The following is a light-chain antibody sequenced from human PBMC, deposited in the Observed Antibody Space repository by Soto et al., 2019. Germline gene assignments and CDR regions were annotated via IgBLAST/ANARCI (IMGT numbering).Light chain of an antibody. CDR3: QQYNNYSPSWT. Sequence: DIQMTQSPSTLSASIGDRVTITCRASQSISNWLAWYQQRPGIAPKLLIYDASTLQTGVPSRFSGSGSGTQFTLTISSLQPDDFAIYYCQQYNNYSPSWTFGQGTKGDIK. V-gene: IGKV1-5*01. J-gene: IGKJ1*01. CDR2: DAS. CDR1: QSISNW.